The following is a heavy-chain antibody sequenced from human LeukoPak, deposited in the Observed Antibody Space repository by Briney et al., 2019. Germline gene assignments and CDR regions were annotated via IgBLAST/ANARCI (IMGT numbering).Heavy chain of an antibody. J-gene: IGHJ4*02. CDR2: ISWDGGST. V-gene: IGHV3-43*01. D-gene: IGHD6-19*01. Sequence: GGSLRLSCAASGFTFDDYTMHWVRHAPGKGLEWVSLISWDGGSTYYADSVKGRFTISRDNSKNSLYLQMNSLRTEDTALYYCAKDRVAGTVGGTFDYWGQGTLVTVSS. CDR1: GFTFDDYT. CDR3: AKDRVAGTVGGTFDY.